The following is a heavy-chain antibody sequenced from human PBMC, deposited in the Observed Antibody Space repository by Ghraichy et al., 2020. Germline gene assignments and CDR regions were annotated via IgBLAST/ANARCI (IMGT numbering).Heavy chain of an antibody. Sequence: WGVPGLSFSAYAMNWVRQVPGQGLEWVSGISGPGGNTYYADSVRCRFTISRDNSKNTLYLQMNSLRAEDTAVYYCAKSLRRISVTGYYFDNWGQGSLVTVSS. V-gene: IGHV3-23*01. CDR3: AKSLRRISVTGYYFDN. J-gene: IGHJ4*02. CDR1: GLSFSAYA. D-gene: IGHD6-19*01. CDR2: ISGPGGNT.